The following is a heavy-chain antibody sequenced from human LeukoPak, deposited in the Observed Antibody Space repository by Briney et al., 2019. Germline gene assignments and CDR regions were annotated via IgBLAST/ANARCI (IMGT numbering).Heavy chain of an antibody. CDR1: GFTFSSYS. J-gene: IGHJ6*03. V-gene: IGHV3-30*03. D-gene: IGHD2-15*01. Sequence: GGSLRLSCAASGFTFSSYSMQWVRQTPGKGLEWVGILSYDGTNTYYGESVKGRFTISRDNSQNTVYLQMNSLRAEDTAVYYCARAFSRYCSGGSCYSPRRGYYYYMDVWGKGTTVTVSS. CDR3: ARAFSRYCSGGSCYSPRRGYYYYMDV. CDR2: LSYDGTNT.